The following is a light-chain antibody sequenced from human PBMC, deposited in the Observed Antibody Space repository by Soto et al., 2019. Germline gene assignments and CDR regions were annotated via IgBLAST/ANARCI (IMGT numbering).Light chain of an antibody. CDR1: NIGSKN. J-gene: IGLJ1*01. V-gene: IGLV3-21*02. CDR3: QVWDSSSDHPGV. CDR2: DDS. Sequence: SYYLTQPPSVSVAPGQTARITCGGDNIGSKNVHWYRQKAGQAPVLVVYDDSDRPSGIPERFSGSNSGNTATLTISRVEAGDEADYYCQVWDSSSDHPGVFGTGTKVTVL.